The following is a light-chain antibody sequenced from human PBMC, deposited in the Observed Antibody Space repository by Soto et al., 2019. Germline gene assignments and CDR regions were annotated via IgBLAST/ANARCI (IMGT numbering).Light chain of an antibody. V-gene: IGKV1-6*01. CDR3: LQDYSYPRT. Sequence: IQMTQSPSSLSASVGDRVTITCRASQSICKHLNWYQQKPGKAPKFLIYAASNLQTGVPSRFSGSGSGTDFTLTISSLQPEDFATYYCLQDYSYPRTFGQGTKVDIK. CDR2: AAS. J-gene: IGKJ1*01. CDR1: QSICKH.